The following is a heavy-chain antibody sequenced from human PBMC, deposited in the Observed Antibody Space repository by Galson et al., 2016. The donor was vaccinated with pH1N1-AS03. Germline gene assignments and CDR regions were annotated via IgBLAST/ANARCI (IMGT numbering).Heavy chain of an antibody. V-gene: IGHV3-74*01. J-gene: IGHJ4*02. CDR2: VNSDGSST. CDR3: GKSGKSTLDY. Sequence: SLRLSCAASGFTFSSYWMHWVRQPPGTGLEWVSRVNSDGSSTAYADSVRGRFTISRDFASNTLYLQMNNLRTEDTAVYYCGKSGKSTLDYWGQGIRVTVSS. CDR1: GFTFSSYW.